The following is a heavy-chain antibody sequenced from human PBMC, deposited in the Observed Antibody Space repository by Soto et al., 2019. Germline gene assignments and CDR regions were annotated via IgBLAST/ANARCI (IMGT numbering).Heavy chain of an antibody. CDR3: AKDVERREYYGSGSYSGPGGMDV. V-gene: IGHV3-30*18. CDR1: GFTFSSYG. CDR2: ISYDGSNK. Sequence: GGSLRLSCAASGFTFSSYGMHWVRQAPGKGLEWVAVISYDGSNKYYADSVKGRFTISRDNSKNTLYLQMNSLRAEDTAVYYCAKDVERREYYGSGSYSGPGGMDVWGQGTTVTVS. J-gene: IGHJ6*02. D-gene: IGHD3-10*01.